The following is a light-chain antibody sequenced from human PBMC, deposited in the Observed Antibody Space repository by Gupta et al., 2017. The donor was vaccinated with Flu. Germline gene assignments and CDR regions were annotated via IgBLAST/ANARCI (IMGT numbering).Light chain of an antibody. V-gene: IGLV1-47*01. CDR2: RNN. J-gene: IGLJ2*01. CDR3: AAWDDSRSGVV. Sequence: QSVLPPPPSASGPPGQRVTISCSGSSSNIGSNYVYWYQQLPGTAPKLLIYRNNQRPSGVPDRFSGSKCGTSASLAISGLRSEDEADYYCAAWDDSRSGVVFGGGTKLTVL. CDR1: SSNIGSNY.